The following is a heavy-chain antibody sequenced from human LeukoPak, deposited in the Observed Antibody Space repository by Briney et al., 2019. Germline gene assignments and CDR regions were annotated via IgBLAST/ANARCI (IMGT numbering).Heavy chain of an antibody. J-gene: IGHJ4*02. CDR3: ARTQGSAAAHFDY. D-gene: IGHD6-13*01. Sequence: GESLNTSCNGSGYTFANYYIAWVRQIPGKGLKWMEAIHPGDSATSYSPSCQAQVTISAAKPISPAYLQWSSLETSDSAMYYCARTQGSAAAHFDYWGQGTLVTVSS. CDR1: GYTFANYY. V-gene: IGHV5-51*04. CDR2: IHPGDSAT.